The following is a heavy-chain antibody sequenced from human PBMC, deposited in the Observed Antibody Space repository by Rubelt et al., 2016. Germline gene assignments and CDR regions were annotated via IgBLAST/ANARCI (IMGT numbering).Heavy chain of an antibody. CDR1: GYTFTSYG. J-gene: IGHJ4*02. CDR3: AGVGALAARKIYYFDY. Sequence: QVQLVQSGAEVKKPGASVKVSCKASGYTFTSYGIRWVRQAPGQGLEWMGWIRAYNGHTNSAQKLQGRVTMTTDTSTSTAYMELRSLRSDETAVYYCAGVGALAARKIYYFDYWGQGTLVTVSS. D-gene: IGHD6-6*01. V-gene: IGHV1-18*01. CDR2: IRAYNGHT.